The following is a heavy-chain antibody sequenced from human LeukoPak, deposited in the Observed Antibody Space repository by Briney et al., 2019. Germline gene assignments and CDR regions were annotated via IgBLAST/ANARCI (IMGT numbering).Heavy chain of an antibody. J-gene: IGHJ4*02. CDR2: VSGSGGSR. CDR3: AKSGGIAVAGDFDY. V-gene: IGHV3-23*01. CDR1: GFTFSSYA. Sequence: GGSLRLSCAASGFTFSSYAMTWIRQAPGKGLEWVSSVSGSGGSRYYADSVKGRFTISRDNSKNTLYLQMNSLRAEDTAVYYCAKSGGIAVAGDFDYWGQGTLVTDSS. D-gene: IGHD6-19*01.